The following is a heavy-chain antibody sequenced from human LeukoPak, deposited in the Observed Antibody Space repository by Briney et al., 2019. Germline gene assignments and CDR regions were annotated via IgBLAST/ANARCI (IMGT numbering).Heavy chain of an antibody. CDR1: GFTFSSYG. CDR3: ARLIGWSRFDP. D-gene: IGHD6-19*01. CDR2: IWYDGSKQ. J-gene: IGHJ5*02. Sequence: PGGSLRLSCAAAGFTFSSYGMHWVGQAPGKGLEWVALIWYDGSKQYYADSVKGRFTISRDNSKNTLHLQMNSLRAEDTAVFYCARLIGWSRFDPWGQGALVTVSS. V-gene: IGHV3-33*01.